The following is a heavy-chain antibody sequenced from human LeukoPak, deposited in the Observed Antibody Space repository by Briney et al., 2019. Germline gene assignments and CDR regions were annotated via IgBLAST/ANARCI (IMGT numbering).Heavy chain of an antibody. J-gene: IGHJ4*02. D-gene: IGHD3-3*01. Sequence: PSETLSLTCAVYGRSFSGYYWSWIRQPPGKGLEWIGEINHSGSTNYNPSLKSRVTISVDTSKNQFSLKLSSVTAADTAVYYCARVGSRRLTIFGVVAPLGYFDYWGQGTLVTVSS. V-gene: IGHV4-34*01. CDR1: GRSFSGYY. CDR2: INHSGST. CDR3: ARVGSRRLTIFGVVAPLGYFDY.